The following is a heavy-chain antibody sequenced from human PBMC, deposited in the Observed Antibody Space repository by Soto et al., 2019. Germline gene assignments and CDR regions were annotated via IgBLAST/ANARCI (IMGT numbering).Heavy chain of an antibody. CDR3: TKRRNVLRFLEWSSGMEV. CDR2: ISHDGSNK. Sequence: GGSLRLSCAASGFTFSSYGMHWVRQAPGKGLEWVAFISHDGSNKYYADSMKGRISMSRDNSKSTVYLQMSSLRAEDTAVYYCTKRRNVLRFLEWSSGMEVWGQGTTVTVSS. D-gene: IGHD3-3*01. V-gene: IGHV3-30*18. CDR1: GFTFSSYG. J-gene: IGHJ6*02.